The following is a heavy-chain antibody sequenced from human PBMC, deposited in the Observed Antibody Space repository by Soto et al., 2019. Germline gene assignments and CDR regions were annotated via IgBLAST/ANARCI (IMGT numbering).Heavy chain of an antibody. Sequence: PSETLSLTCAVYGASLSDNYCHWLRQPPGKGLEWIGEINHSGSTNYNPSLKSRVTISVDTSKNQFSLKLSSVTAADTAVYYCARGKLSDYVWGSYRYHFDYWGQGTVVTVSS. D-gene: IGHD3-16*02. CDR1: GASLSDNY. CDR2: INHSGST. CDR3: ARGKLSDYVWGSYRYHFDY. V-gene: IGHV4-34*01. J-gene: IGHJ4*02.